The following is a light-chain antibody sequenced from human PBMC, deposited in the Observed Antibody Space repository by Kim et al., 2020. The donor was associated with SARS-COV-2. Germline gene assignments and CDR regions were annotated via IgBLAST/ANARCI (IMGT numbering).Light chain of an antibody. V-gene: IGKV3-15*01. CDR3: QQYNNWPQT. Sequence: VSPGERASRSCRASQSVSSNLAWYQQKPGQAPRLLIYDASTRATGIPARFSGSGSGTEFTLSISRLQSEDFALYYCQQYNNWPQTFGQGTKVDIK. CDR1: QSVSSN. CDR2: DAS. J-gene: IGKJ1*01.